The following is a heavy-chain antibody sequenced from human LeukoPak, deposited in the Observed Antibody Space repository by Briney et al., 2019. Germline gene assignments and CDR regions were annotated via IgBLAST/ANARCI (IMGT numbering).Heavy chain of an antibody. Sequence: ASVKVSCKASGYTFTSYDINWVRQATGQGLEWMGWMNPNSGNTGYAQKFQGRVPMTRNTSISTAYMELSSLRSEDTAVYYCARGCYSGSYCELDPWGQGTLVTVSS. CDR3: ARGCYSGSYCELDP. CDR2: MNPNSGNT. D-gene: IGHD1-26*01. CDR1: GYTFTSYD. V-gene: IGHV1-8*01. J-gene: IGHJ5*02.